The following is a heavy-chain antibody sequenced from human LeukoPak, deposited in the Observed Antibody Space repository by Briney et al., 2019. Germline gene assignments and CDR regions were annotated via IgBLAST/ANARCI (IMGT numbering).Heavy chain of an antibody. CDR2: ILNSANT. V-gene: IGHV4-39*01. J-gene: IGHJ3*02. Sequence: SETLSLTCTVSGDSISSSSYCWDWISHPPGKWLEWIGNILNSANTHYNPSLKTRITMSVTTSKDQFSLKLNSVTAADTGIYYCARHSRSGYSGYENAFDIWGQGTMVTVSS. D-gene: IGHD5-12*01. CDR3: ARHSRSGYSGYENAFDI. CDR1: GDSISSSSYC.